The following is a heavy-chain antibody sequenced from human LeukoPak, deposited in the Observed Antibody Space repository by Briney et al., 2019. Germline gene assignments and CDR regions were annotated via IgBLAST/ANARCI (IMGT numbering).Heavy chain of an antibody. D-gene: IGHD6-25*01. V-gene: IGHV3-30*18. CDR1: GFTFSSYG. CDR2: ISYDGSNK. J-gene: IGHJ4*02. CDR3: AKDLAATVDY. Sequence: GSLRPSCAASGFTFSSYGMHWVRQAPGQGLEWVAVISYDGSNKYYADSVKGRFTISSDNSKNTLYLQMNSLRAEDTAVYYCAKDLAATVDYWGQGTLVTVSS.